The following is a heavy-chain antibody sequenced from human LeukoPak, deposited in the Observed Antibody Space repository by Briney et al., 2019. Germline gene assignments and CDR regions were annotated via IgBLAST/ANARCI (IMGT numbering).Heavy chain of an antibody. CDR3: ARVVGDDFWSGYSYNWFDP. Sequence: GASVKVSCKASGYTFTSYYMHWVRQAPGQGLEWMGIINSSGGSTSYAQKFQGRVTMTRDMSTSTVYMELSSLRSEDTAVYYCARVVGDDFWSGYSYNWFDPWGQGTLVTVSS. V-gene: IGHV1-46*01. CDR2: INSSGGST. J-gene: IGHJ5*02. CDR1: GYTFTSYY. D-gene: IGHD3-3*01.